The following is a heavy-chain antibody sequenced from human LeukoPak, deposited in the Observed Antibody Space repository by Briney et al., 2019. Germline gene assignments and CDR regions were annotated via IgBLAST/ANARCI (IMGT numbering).Heavy chain of an antibody. Sequence: PSETLSLTCTVSGGSISSSSYYCGWIRQPPGKGLEWIGRIYYSGSTYYNPSLKSRVTISVDTSKNQSSLQLSSVTAAGTAVYSCARRSSRVRGVISSIDYWGQGTLVTGSS. D-gene: IGHD3-10*01. J-gene: IGHJ4*02. V-gene: IGHV4-39*01. CDR1: GGSISSSSYY. CDR3: ARRSSRVRGVISSIDY. CDR2: IYYSGST.